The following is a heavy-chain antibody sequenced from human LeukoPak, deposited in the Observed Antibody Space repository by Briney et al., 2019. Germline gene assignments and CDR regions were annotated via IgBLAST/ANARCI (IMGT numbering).Heavy chain of an antibody. CDR2: ISYDGSNK. J-gene: IGHJ4*02. D-gene: IGHD3-22*01. Sequence: GGSLRLSCAASGFTFSSYAMHWVRQAPGKGLEWVAVISYDGSNKYYADSVKGRFTISRDNSRNTLYLQMNSLRAEDTAVYYCARDPTADSSGYYFDYWGQGTLVTVSS. CDR3: ARDPTADSSGYYFDY. CDR1: GFTFSSYA. V-gene: IGHV3-30-3*01.